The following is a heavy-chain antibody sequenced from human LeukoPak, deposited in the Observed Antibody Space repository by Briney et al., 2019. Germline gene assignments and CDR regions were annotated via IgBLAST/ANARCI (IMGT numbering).Heavy chain of an antibody. CDR2: IIPIFDTS. D-gene: IGHD4-17*01. Sequence: SVKVSCKASGGTFSSYAITWVRQAPGQGLEWMGGIIPIFDTSNYAQKFQGRVTFTSDDSTSTAYMELSSLRSEDTAVYYCTTDLGDYGDYVRCWGQGTLVTVSS. CDR1: GGTFSSYA. CDR3: TTDLGDYGDYVRC. J-gene: IGHJ4*02. V-gene: IGHV1-69*13.